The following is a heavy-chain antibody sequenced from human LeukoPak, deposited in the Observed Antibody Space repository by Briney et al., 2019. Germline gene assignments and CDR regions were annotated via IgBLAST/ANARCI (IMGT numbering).Heavy chain of an antibody. CDR2: INHSGST. Sequence: SETLSLTCAVYGGSISGYYWSWIRQPPGKGLEWIGEINHSGSTNYNPSLKSRVTISVDTSKNQFSLKLSSVTAADTAVYYCARGHCSSTSCLYYYMDVWGKGTTVTVSS. V-gene: IGHV4-34*01. CDR1: GGSISGYY. D-gene: IGHD2-2*01. J-gene: IGHJ6*03. CDR3: ARGHCSSTSCLYYYMDV.